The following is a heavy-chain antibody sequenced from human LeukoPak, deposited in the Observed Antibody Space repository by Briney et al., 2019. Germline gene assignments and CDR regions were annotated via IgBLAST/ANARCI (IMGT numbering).Heavy chain of an antibody. CDR3: ARQVREQWLSRFDP. CDR2: IYYRGTT. CDR1: RGSTCSYY. V-gene: IGHV4-59*08. Sequence: PPETLSLTCTVSRGSTCSYYWSWVRHPPGEGVEWIGYIYYRGTTNYNPSLKSRVTISVDTSKNQFSLKLSSVTAADTAVYYCARQVREQWLSRFDPWGQGTLVTVSS. D-gene: IGHD6-19*01. J-gene: IGHJ5*02.